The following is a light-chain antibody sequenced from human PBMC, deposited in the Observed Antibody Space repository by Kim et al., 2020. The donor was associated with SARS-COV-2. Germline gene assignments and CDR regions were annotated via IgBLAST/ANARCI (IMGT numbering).Light chain of an antibody. J-gene: IGKJ2*01. Sequence: LSLSPWEKAPRSCRARQSVSSYLAWYQHKPGQATRLLIYDASNRATGIPARFSGSGSGTDFTLTISSLEPEDFAVYYCQQRSNWYTFGQGTKLEI. CDR3: QQRSNWYT. CDR2: DAS. CDR1: QSVSSY. V-gene: IGKV3-11*01.